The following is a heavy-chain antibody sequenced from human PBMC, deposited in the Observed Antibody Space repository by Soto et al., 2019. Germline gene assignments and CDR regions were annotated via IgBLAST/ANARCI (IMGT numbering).Heavy chain of an antibody. CDR1: GGSFTSNNW. D-gene: IGHD1-7*01. J-gene: IGHJ4*02. V-gene: IGHV4-4*02. CDR3: ASRDPGTSVDY. CDR2: IYRTWST. Sequence: PSETLSLTCAVSGGSFTSNNWWTWVRQPPGQGLEWIGEIYRTWSTNYNPSLKSRVTISLDKSENQFSLKVTSLTAADTAVYYCASRDPGTSVDYWGQGTLVTVPQ.